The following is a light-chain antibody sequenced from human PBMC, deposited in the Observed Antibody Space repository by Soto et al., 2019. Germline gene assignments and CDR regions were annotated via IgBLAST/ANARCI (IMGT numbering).Light chain of an antibody. Sequence: QSALTQPASVSGSPGQSITISCTGTSSDVGSYNLVSWYQQHPGKAPKLMIYKGSKRPSGVSNRFSGSKSGNTASLTVSGLQAEDGAHYYCCSYARSSTSVFGGGTKLTVL. CDR2: KGS. J-gene: IGLJ3*02. V-gene: IGLV2-23*01. CDR1: SSDVGSYNL. CDR3: CSYARSSTSV.